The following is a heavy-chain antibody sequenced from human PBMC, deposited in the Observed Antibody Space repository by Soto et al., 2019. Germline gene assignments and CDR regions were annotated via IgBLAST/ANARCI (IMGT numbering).Heavy chain of an antibody. CDR3: ARPYEYYDSSGYYV. CDR2: IDPSDSYT. D-gene: IGHD3-22*01. Sequence: GESLKISCKGSGYSFTSYWISWVRQMPGKGLEWMGRIDPSDSYTNYSPSFQGHVTISAGKSISTAYLQWSSLKASDTAMYYCARPYEYYDSSGYYVWGQGTTVTVSS. J-gene: IGHJ6*02. V-gene: IGHV5-10-1*01. CDR1: GYSFTSYW.